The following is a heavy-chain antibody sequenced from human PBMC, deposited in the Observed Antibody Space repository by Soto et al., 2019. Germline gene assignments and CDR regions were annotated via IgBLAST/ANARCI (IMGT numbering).Heavy chain of an antibody. D-gene: IGHD1-26*01. CDR3: ASQGNLWELLSGPFDY. CDR1: GGTFSSYA. CDR2: IIPIFGTA. Sequence: ASVKVSCKASGGTFSSYAISWVRQAPGQGLEWMGGIIPIFGTANYAQKFQGRVTITADESTSTAYMELSSLRSEDTAVYYCASQGNLWELLSGPFDYWGQGTLVTVSS. J-gene: IGHJ4*02. V-gene: IGHV1-69*13.